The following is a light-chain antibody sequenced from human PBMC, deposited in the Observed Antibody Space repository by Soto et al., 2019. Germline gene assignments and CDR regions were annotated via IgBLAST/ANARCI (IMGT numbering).Light chain of an antibody. CDR1: QGISNY. Sequence: DVQMTQAPSSLSASVGDRVTITCRASQGISNYLAWYQQKPGKVPKLLIYAASILQSGVTSRFSGSASRTDFTITISSLQPEDVATYYCQKYNSAPRTFGGGTKVEIK. J-gene: IGKJ4*01. CDR3: QKYNSAPRT. V-gene: IGKV1-27*01. CDR2: AAS.